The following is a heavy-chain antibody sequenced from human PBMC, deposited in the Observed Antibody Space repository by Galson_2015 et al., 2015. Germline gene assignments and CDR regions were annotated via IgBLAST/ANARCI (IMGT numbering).Heavy chain of an antibody. J-gene: IGHJ3*02. Sequence: SLRLSCAASGFTFGEYAMSWFRQAPGKGLEWVGFIRSKAYGGTTEYAASVKGRFSTSRDDSKSIAYLQMNSLKTEDTAIYYCTRGRDGYKLDAFDIWGQGTMVTVSS. V-gene: IGHV3-49*03. CDR1: GFTFGEYA. CDR2: IRSKAYGGTT. CDR3: TRGRDGYKLDAFDI. D-gene: IGHD5-24*01.